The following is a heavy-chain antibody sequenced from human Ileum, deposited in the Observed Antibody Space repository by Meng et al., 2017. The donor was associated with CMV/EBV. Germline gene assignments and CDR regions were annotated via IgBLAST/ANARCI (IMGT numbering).Heavy chain of an antibody. V-gene: IGHV3-21*01. J-gene: IGHJ6*02. CDR3: ARDEDCSSTSCYNLFAAMVTSYYYYGMDV. Sequence: ESLKISCAASGFTFSSYSMNWVRQAPGKGLEWVSSISSSSSYIYYADSVKGRFTISRDNAKNSLYLQMNSLRAEDTAVYYCARDEDCSSTSCYNLFAAMVTSYYYYGMDVWGQGTTVTVSS. CDR1: GFTFSSYS. CDR2: ISSSSSYI. D-gene: IGHD2-2*02.